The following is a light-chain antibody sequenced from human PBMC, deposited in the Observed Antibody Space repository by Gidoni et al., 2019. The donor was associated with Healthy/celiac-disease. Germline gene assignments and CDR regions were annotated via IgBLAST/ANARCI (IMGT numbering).Light chain of an antibody. J-gene: IGKJ5*01. CDR2: AAS. CDR3: QKLNSYPRT. Sequence: DIQFTQSPSFLSASVGDRVTITCRASQGISSYLAWYQQKPGKAPKLLIYAASTLQSGVPSRFSGSGSGTEFTLTISSLQPEDFATYYCQKLNSYPRTFGQGTRLEIK. CDR1: QGISSY. V-gene: IGKV1-9*01.